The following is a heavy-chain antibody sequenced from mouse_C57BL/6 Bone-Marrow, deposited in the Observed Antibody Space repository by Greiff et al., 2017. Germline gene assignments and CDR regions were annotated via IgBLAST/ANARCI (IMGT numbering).Heavy chain of an antibody. CDR2: IDPSDSYT. CDR3: AKRYFDV. CDR1: GYTFTSYW. J-gene: IGHJ1*03. Sequence: QVQLQQPGAELVKPGASVKLSCKASGYTFTSYWMQWVKQRPGQGLEWIGEIDPSDSYTNYNQKFKGKATVTVDTSSSTAYMQLSSLTSEDSAVYYCAKRYFDVWGTGTTVTGSS. V-gene: IGHV1-50*01.